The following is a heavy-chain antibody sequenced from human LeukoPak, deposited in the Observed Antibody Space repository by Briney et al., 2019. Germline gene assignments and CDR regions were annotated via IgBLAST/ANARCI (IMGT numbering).Heavy chain of an antibody. Sequence: SVKVSCKASGGTFSSYAISWVRQAPGQGLELMGGIIPIFGTANYAQKFQGRVTITTDESTSTAYMELSSLRSEDTAVYYCARAWVGSSGWYSPYYFDYWGQGTLVTVSS. J-gene: IGHJ4*02. CDR2: IIPIFGTA. CDR1: GGTFSSYA. D-gene: IGHD6-19*01. CDR3: ARAWVGSSGWYSPYYFDY. V-gene: IGHV1-69*05.